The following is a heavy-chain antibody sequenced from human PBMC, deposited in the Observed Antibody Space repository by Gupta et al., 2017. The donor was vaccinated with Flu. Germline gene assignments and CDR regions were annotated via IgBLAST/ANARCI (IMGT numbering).Heavy chain of an antibody. CDR2: ISGSGGST. D-gene: IGHD3-22*01. Sequence: EVQLLESGGGLVQPGGSLRLSCAASGFTFSSYAMSWVRQAPGKGLEWVSAISGSGGSTYYADSVKGRFTISRDNSKNTLYLQMNSLRAEDTAVYYCAKGGSFSRRITRIVVVPFDYWGQGTLVTVSS. CDR1: GFTFSSYA. J-gene: IGHJ4*02. CDR3: AKGGSFSRRITRIVVVPFDY. V-gene: IGHV3-23*01.